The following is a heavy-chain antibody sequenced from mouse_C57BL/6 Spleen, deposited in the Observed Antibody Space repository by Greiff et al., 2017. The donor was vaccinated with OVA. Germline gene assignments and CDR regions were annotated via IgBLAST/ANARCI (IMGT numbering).Heavy chain of an antibody. CDR3: ASPMVTTTGFAY. D-gene: IGHD2-2*01. V-gene: IGHV3-6*01. CDR1: GYSITSGYY. J-gene: IGHJ3*01. Sequence: DVKLQESGPGLVKPSQSLSLTCSVTGYSITSGYYWNWIRQFPGNKLEWMGYISYDGSNNYNPSLKNRISITRDTSKNQFFLKLNSVTTEDTATYYCASPMVTTTGFAYWGQGTLVTVSA. CDR2: ISYDGSN.